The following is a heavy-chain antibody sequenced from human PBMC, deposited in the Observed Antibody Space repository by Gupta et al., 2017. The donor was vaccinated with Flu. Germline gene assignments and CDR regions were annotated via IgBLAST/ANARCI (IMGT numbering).Heavy chain of an antibody. Sequence: QVQLQPRGAGLLKPSETLSPTCAVAGGSFSGYYWSWIRQPPGKGLEWIGEIRHTGITNYNPSLKSRVTISADTSKRQFSLKLTSVTAADTAVYYCAGYQLLYRFDPWGQGTLVTVSP. CDR2: IRHTGIT. J-gene: IGHJ5*02. V-gene: IGHV4-34*02. D-gene: IGHD3-16*02. CDR1: GGSFSGYY. CDR3: AGYQLLYRFDP.